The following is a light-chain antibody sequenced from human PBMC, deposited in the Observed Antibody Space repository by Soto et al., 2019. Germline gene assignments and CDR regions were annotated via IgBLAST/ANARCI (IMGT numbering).Light chain of an antibody. CDR1: RSNIGSNP. V-gene: IGLV1-44*01. CDR2: SNN. Sequence: QSALTQPPSASGTPGQRVTISCSGSRSNIGSNPVNWYQQLPETAPKLLIDSNNQRPSGVPDRFSGSRSGTSASLAISGLQSEDEADYYCAAWDDSLYGRVFGTGTKLTVL. CDR3: AAWDDSLYGRV. J-gene: IGLJ1*01.